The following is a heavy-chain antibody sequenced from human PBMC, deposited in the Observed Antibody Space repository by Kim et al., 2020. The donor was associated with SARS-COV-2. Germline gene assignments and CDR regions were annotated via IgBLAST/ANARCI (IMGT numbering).Heavy chain of an antibody. D-gene: IGHD5-12*01. V-gene: IGHV3-30*02. CDR3: AKDRATMNSYGMDV. J-gene: IGHJ6*02. Sequence: ADSVRGRFPISRDNSKNTLYLQMNSLRAEDTAVYYCAKDRATMNSYGMDVWGQGTTVTVSS.